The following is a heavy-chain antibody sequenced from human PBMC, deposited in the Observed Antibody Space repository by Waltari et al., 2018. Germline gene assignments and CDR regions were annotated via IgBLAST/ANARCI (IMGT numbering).Heavy chain of an antibody. CDR3: AREDYGIVVVPAAEPQTVNYYYYYMDV. J-gene: IGHJ6*03. CDR1: GFTFSSYW. D-gene: IGHD2-2*01. CDR2: IKQDGSEK. Sequence: EVQLVESGGGLVQPGGSLRLSCAASGFTFSSYWMSWVRQAPGKGLEWVANIKQDGSEKYYVDSVKGRFTISGDNAKNSLYLQMNSLRAEDTAVYYCAREDYGIVVVPAAEPQTVNYYYYYMDVWGKGTTVTISS. V-gene: IGHV3-7*01.